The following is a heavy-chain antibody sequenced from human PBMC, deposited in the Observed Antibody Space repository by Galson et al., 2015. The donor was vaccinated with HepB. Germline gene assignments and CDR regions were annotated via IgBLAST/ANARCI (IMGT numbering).Heavy chain of an antibody. V-gene: IGHV1-69*13. CDR3: ARDGAKGVALHYMDV. CDR1: GGTFSSYA. D-gene: IGHD3-3*01. Sequence: SVKVSCKASGGTFSSYAISWVRQAPGQGLEWMGGIIPIFGTANYAQKFQGRVTITADESTSTAYMELSSLRSEDTAVYYCARDGAKGVALHYMDVWGKGTTVTVSS. J-gene: IGHJ6*03. CDR2: IIPIFGTA.